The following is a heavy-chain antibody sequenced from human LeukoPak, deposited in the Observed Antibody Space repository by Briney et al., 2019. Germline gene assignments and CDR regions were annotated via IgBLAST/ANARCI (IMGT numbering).Heavy chain of an antibody. CDR3: ARGGVGPATVSNWFDP. D-gene: IGHD6-13*01. V-gene: IGHV1-18*01. J-gene: IGHJ5*02. Sequence: ASVKVSCKASGYTFTNFGITWVRQAPGQGLEWMGWISAYNGNTKYAQNLQGRVTITTDTSTSTAYMELRSLISDDTAIYYCARGGVGPATVSNWFDPWGQGTLVTVSS. CDR2: ISAYNGNT. CDR1: GYTFTNFG.